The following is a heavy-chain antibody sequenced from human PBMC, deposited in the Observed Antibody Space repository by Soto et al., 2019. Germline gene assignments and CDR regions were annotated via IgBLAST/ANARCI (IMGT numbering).Heavy chain of an antibody. D-gene: IGHD6-13*01. J-gene: IGHJ6*02. V-gene: IGHV1-3*01. CDR1: GYTFTSYA. Sequence: QVQLVQSGAEVKKPGASVKVSCKASGYTFTSYAMHWVRQAPGQRLEWMGWINAGNGNTKYSQKFQGRVTITRDTSASTAYMELSSLRSEDTAVYYCARPLLDLIAAAGTPRVWGDYCGMDVWGQGTTVTVSS. CDR3: ARPLLDLIAAAGTPRVWGDYCGMDV. CDR2: INAGNGNT.